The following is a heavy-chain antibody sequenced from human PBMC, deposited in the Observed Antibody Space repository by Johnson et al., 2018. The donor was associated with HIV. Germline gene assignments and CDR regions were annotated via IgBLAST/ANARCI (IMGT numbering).Heavy chain of an antibody. Sequence: QMQLVESGGGVVQPGGSLRLSCAASGFTFSSYAMHWVRQAPGKGLEWVAVISYDGSNKYYADSVKGRFTISRDNSKNTLYLQMNSLRAEDTAVYYCAKGLLIAAAHDAFDIWGQGTMVTVSS. D-gene: IGHD6-13*01. J-gene: IGHJ3*02. V-gene: IGHV3-30-3*02. CDR3: AKGLLIAAAHDAFDI. CDR2: ISYDGSNK. CDR1: GFTFSSYA.